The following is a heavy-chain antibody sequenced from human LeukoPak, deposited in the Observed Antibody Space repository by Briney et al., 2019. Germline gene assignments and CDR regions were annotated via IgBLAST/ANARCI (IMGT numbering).Heavy chain of an antibody. CDR2: IYSGGST. J-gene: IGHJ5*02. D-gene: IGHD6-19*01. V-gene: IGHV3-66*01. Sequence: GGSLRLSCTASGFTFGDYAMSWVRQAPGKGLEWVSVIYSGGSTYYADSVKGRFTISRDNSKNTLYLQMNSLRAEDTAVYYCARAYSSGWSNSFDPWGQGTLVTVSS. CDR1: GFTFGDYA. CDR3: ARAYSSGWSNSFDP.